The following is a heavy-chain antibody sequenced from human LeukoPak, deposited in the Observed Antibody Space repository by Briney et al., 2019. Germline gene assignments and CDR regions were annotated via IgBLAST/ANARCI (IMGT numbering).Heavy chain of an antibody. CDR3: ARGKGNYYDSSGLDY. Sequence: SETLSLTCAVYGGSFSGYYWGWIRQPPGKGLEWIGEINHSGSTNYNPSLKSRVTISVDTSKNQFSLKLSSVTAADTAVYYCARGKGNYYDSSGLDYWGQGTLVTVSS. CDR2: INHSGST. CDR1: GGSFSGYY. D-gene: IGHD3-22*01. V-gene: IGHV4-34*01. J-gene: IGHJ4*02.